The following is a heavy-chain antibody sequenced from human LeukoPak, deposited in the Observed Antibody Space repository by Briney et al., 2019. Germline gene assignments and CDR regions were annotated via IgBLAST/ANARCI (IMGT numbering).Heavy chain of an antibody. CDR2: ITSSGDRT. CDR3: AKDLRWLPQGIFDY. D-gene: IGHD5-24*01. CDR1: GFTFNNYA. V-gene: IGHV3-23*01. Sequence: GGSLRLSCAASGFTFNNYAMSWVRQAPGKGLEWVSSITSSGDRTFYADSVRGRFTISRDNSRSTLYLQMDSLRAEDTAVYYCAKDLRWLPQGIFDYWGQGTLVTVSS. J-gene: IGHJ4*02.